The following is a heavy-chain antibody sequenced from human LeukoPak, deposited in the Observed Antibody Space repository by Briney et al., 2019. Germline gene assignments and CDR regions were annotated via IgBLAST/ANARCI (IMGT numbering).Heavy chain of an antibody. V-gene: IGHV3-23*01. CDR3: AKRVPYTSSSVYFDY. CDR2: ISDDGRST. D-gene: IGHD6-6*01. CDR1: DFTFSTYD. Sequence: GGSLRLSCVGSDFTFSTYDMTWVRQAPGKGLEWVSSISDDGRSTYYADSVKGRFTISKDNSKNTMYLQMNNLRAEDTAIYYCAKRVPYTSSSVYFDYWGQGTLVTVSS. J-gene: IGHJ4*02.